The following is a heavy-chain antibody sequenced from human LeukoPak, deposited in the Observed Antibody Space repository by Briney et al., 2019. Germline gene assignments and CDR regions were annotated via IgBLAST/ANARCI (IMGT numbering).Heavy chain of an antibody. D-gene: IGHD6-13*01. J-gene: IGHJ1*01. CDR1: GDSVSSNSAV. CDR3: ASLAAAPRYKYFQH. V-gene: IGHV6-1*01. Sequence: SQTLSLTCAISGDSVSSNSAVWNWIRQSPSRGLEWLGRTYYRSKWYNDYAVSVKSRVTINPDTSKNQFSLQLKSVTPEDTAVYYCASLAAAPRYKYFQHWGQGTLVTVSS. CDR2: TYYRSKWYN.